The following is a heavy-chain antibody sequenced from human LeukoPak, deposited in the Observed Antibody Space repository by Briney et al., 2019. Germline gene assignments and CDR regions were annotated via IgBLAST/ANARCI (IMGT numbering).Heavy chain of an antibody. Sequence: KPSETLSLTCTVSGYSISSGYYWGWIRQPPGKGLEWIGSIYHSGSTYYNPSLKSRVTISVDTSKNQFSLKLSSVTAADTAVYYCARDWGYYGSSYPYYYYYMDVWGKGTTVTVSS. V-gene: IGHV4-38-2*02. D-gene: IGHD6-13*01. CDR2: IYHSGST. J-gene: IGHJ6*03. CDR3: ARDWGYYGSSYPYYYYYMDV. CDR1: GYSISSGYY.